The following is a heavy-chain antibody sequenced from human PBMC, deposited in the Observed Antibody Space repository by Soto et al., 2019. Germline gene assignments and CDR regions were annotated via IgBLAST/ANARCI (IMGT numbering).Heavy chain of an antibody. Sequence: LRLSCAASGFTVSSNYMSWVRQAPGKGLEWVSVIYSGGSTYYADSVKGRFTISRDNSKNTLYLQMNSLRAEDTAVYYCAIQQVTPEVSFDYWGQGTLVTVSS. CDR3: AIQQVTPEVSFDY. V-gene: IGHV3-53*01. CDR1: GFTVSSNY. CDR2: IYSGGST. D-gene: IGHD4-4*01. J-gene: IGHJ4*02.